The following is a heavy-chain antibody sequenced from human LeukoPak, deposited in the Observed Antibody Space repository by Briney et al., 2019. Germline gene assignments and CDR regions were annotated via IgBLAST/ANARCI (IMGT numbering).Heavy chain of an antibody. D-gene: IGHD1-26*01. CDR2: IIPIFGTA. Sequence: SVKVSCKASGGTFSSYAISWVRQAPGQGLEWMGGIIPIFGTANYAQKFQGRVTITTDESTSTAYMELSSLRSEDTAVYYCARGSEVGATSFDYWGQGTLVTVSS. CDR3: ARGSEVGATSFDY. J-gene: IGHJ4*02. V-gene: IGHV1-69*05. CDR1: GGTFSSYA.